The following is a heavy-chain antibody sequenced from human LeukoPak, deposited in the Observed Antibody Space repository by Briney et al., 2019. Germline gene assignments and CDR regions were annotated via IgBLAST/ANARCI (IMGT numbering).Heavy chain of an antibody. CDR3: ARDLYDILTGYPFYYYYGMDV. CDR1: GYTFTSYG. CDR2: ISAYNGNT. Sequence: ASVKVSCKASGYTFTSYGISWVRQAPGQGLEWMGWISAYNGNTNYAQKPQGRVTMTTDTSTSTAYMELRSLRSDDTAVYYCARDLYDILTGYPFYYYYGMDVWGQGTTVTVSS. V-gene: IGHV1-18*01. J-gene: IGHJ6*02. D-gene: IGHD3-9*01.